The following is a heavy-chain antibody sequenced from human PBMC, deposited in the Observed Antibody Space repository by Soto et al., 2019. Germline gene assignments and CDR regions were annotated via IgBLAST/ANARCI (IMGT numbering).Heavy chain of an antibody. V-gene: IGHV3-11*01. CDR3: ARTSIAARGHALDI. CDR1: GFTFSDYY. Sequence: PGGSLRLSCAASGFTFSDYYMSWIRQAPGKGLEWVSYISSSGSTIYYADSVKGRFTISRDNAKNSLYLQMNSLRAEDTAVYYCARTSIAARGHALDIWGQGTMVTVSS. J-gene: IGHJ3*02. D-gene: IGHD6-6*01. CDR2: ISSSGSTI.